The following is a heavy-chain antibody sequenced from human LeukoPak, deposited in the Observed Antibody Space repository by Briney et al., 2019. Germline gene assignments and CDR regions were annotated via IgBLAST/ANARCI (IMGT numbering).Heavy chain of an antibody. CDR3: ARRAGTTVTTKFDF. CDR2: IYYSGST. D-gene: IGHD4-17*01. CDR1: GGSITSSSYH. V-gene: IGHV4-39*07. J-gene: IGHJ4*02. Sequence: PSETLSLTCTVSGGSITSSSYHWGWIRQPPGKGLEWIGSIYYSGSTYYNPSLKSRVTISVDTSKNQFSLKLSSVTAADTAVYYCARRAGTTVTTKFDFWGQGTLVTVSS.